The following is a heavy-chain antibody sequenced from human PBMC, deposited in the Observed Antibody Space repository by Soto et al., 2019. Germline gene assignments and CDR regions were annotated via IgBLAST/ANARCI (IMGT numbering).Heavy chain of an antibody. D-gene: IGHD1-7*01. CDR1: GFNFDNYG. V-gene: IGHV3-30*18. J-gene: IGHJ4*02. Sequence: QVQLVESGGGVVQPGGSLRLSCQASGFNFDNYGMHWVRQAPGKGLEWVAVITYDGSFQYYADSVKGRFTSSRDSSTNPLSLHLNTLKPEDTAVYHCAKDRVGGTFYTPLAFWGQGTLVTVSS. CDR2: ITYDGSFQ. CDR3: AKDRVGGTFYTPLAF.